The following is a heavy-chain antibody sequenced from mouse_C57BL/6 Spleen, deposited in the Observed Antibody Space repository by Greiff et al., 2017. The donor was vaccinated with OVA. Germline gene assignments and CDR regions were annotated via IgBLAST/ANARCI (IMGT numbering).Heavy chain of an antibody. Sequence: QVHLQQPGAELVKPGASVKLSCKASGYTFTSYWMQWVKQRPGQGLEWIGEIDPSDSYTNYNQKFKGKATLTVDTSSSTAYMQLSSLTSEDSAVYYCARSRDYGSSPAWFAYWGQGTLVTVSA. D-gene: IGHD1-1*01. CDR2: IDPSDSYT. CDR3: ARSRDYGSSPAWFAY. CDR1: GYTFTSYW. J-gene: IGHJ3*01. V-gene: IGHV1-50*01.